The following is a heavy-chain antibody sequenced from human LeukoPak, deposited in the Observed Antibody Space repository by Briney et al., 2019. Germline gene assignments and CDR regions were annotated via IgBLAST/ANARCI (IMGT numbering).Heavy chain of an antibody. V-gene: IGHV1-69*02. Sequence: SVKVSCKASGGTFSSDTISWVRQAPGQGLEWMGRIIPILGIANYAQKFQGRITITADKSTSTAYMELSSLRSEDTAVYYCARVGRGYSDRWWFDPWGQGTLVTVSS. CDR3: ARVGRGYSDRWWFDP. CDR2: IIPILGIA. J-gene: IGHJ5*02. CDR1: GGTFSSDT. D-gene: IGHD5-18*01.